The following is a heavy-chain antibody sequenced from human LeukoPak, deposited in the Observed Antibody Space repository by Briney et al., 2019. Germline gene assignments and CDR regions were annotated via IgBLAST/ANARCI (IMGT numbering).Heavy chain of an antibody. Sequence: GGSLRLSCAASGFTFSSYAMSWVRQASGKGLEWVSAISGSGGSTYYADSVKGRFTISRDNSKNTLYLQMNSLRAEDTAVYYCAKGNTHRVYYFDYWGQGTLVTVSS. V-gene: IGHV3-23*01. CDR1: GFTFSSYA. CDR3: AKGNTHRVYYFDY. J-gene: IGHJ4*02. D-gene: IGHD2-2*02. CDR2: ISGSGGST.